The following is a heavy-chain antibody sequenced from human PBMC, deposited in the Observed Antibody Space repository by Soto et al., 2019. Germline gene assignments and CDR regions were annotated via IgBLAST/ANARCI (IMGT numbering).Heavy chain of an antibody. Sequence: QVQVQESGPGLVKPSQTLSLKCRVSGGSIGRRDYYWSWIRQHPEKGLEWIGSIYYNGNTDYNPSLRGRPTMSLDTSMNAFSLKLTSVTAADTAVYYCARDKGGAALKGSGMDVWGQGTTVTVS. CDR3: ARDKGGAALKGSGMDV. D-gene: IGHD3-10*01. J-gene: IGHJ6*02. V-gene: IGHV4-31*02. CDR2: IYYNGNT. CDR1: GGSIGRRDYY.